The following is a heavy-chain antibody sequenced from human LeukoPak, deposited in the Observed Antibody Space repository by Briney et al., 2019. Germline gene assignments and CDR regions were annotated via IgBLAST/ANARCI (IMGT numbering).Heavy chain of an antibody. CDR2: INPNGGSPSGST. J-gene: IGHJ5*02. CDR1: GYTFTSYY. V-gene: IGHV1-46*01. D-gene: IGHD4-17*01. CDR3: ARGPTVTTNWFDP. Sequence: ASVKVSCKASGYTFTSYYIHWVRQAPGQGLEWMGIINPNGGSPSGSTSYAQKFQGRVTMTRDTSTSTVYMELSSLRSEDTAMYYCARGPTVTTNWFDPWGQGTLVTVSS.